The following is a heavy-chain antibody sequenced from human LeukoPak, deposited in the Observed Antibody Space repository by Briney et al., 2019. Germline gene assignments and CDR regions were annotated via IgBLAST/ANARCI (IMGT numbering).Heavy chain of an antibody. CDR2: ISGSGGGT. CDR1: GFTFSTFA. J-gene: IGHJ4*02. V-gene: IGHV3-23*01. CDR3: AKGSSNYPYYFDY. D-gene: IGHD4-11*01. Sequence: PRGSLRLSCVASGFTFSTFAMSWARQAPGKGLEWVSAISGSGGGTYYADSVKGRFTISRDNSKNTLYLQMNSLRAEDTAVCYCAKGSSNYPYYFDYWGQGTLVTVSS.